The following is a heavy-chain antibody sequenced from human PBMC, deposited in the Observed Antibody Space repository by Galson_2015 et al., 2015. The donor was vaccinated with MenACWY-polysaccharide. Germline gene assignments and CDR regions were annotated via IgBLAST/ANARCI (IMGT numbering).Heavy chain of an antibody. CDR1: GGSISSYY. J-gene: IGHJ2*01. D-gene: IGHD6-19*01. V-gene: IGHV4-59*01. CDR3: ARAIAVAGQRRDFDL. CDR2: INYSGST. Sequence: ETLSLTCTVSGGSISSYYWHWIRQPPGKRLEWVWYINYSGSTNHNPSLKSRVTMSVDTSKNQFSLNLTSVTDADTAVYYCARAIAVAGQRRDFDLWGRGTLVTVSS.